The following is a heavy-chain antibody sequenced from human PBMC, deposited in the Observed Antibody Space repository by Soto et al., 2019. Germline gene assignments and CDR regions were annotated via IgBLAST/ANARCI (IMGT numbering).Heavy chain of an antibody. J-gene: IGHJ4*02. CDR1: GGSISSGGYS. Sequence: QLQLQESGSGLVKPSQTLSLTCAVSGGSISSGGYSWSWIRQPPGKGLEWIGYIYHSGSTYYNPSLKSRVTLSVDRPKNQSSLKLSSVTAADTAVYYCAAGGGLPRYYWGQGTLVTVSS. CDR2: IYHSGST. D-gene: IGHD5-12*01. CDR3: AAGGGLPRYY. V-gene: IGHV4-30-2*01.